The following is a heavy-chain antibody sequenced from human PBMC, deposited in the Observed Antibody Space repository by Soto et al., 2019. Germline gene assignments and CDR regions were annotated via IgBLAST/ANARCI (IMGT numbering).Heavy chain of an antibody. Sequence: PSETLSLTCTVSGSSVSSGNYYWSWIRQPPGKGLECIGYISYSGSTNYNPSLKSRVTISIDTSKNQFSLKLSSVTAADTAVYYCATGSGSYYAYWGQGTLVTDS. CDR1: GSSVSSGNYY. J-gene: IGHJ4*02. V-gene: IGHV4-61*01. CDR3: ATGSGSYYAY. CDR2: ISYSGST. D-gene: IGHD1-26*01.